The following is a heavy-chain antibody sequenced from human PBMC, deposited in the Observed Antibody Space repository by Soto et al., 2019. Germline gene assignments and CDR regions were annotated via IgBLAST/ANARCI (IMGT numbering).Heavy chain of an antibody. CDR2: ISAYNGNT. Sequence: ASVKVSCKASGYTFTSYGISWVRQAPGQGLEWMGWISAYNGNTNYVQKLQGRVTMTRDTSTSTAYMELRSLRSDDTAVYYCAALGDFGANYYSYHLDVWGQGTTVTVSS. CDR1: GYTFTSYG. D-gene: IGHD2-21*01. J-gene: IGHJ6*02. V-gene: IGHV1-18*01. CDR3: AALGDFGANYYSYHLDV.